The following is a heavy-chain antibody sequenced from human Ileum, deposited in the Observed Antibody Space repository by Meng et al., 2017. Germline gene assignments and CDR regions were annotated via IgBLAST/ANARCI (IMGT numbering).Heavy chain of an antibody. Sequence: QGPLPAAGPGLVKPSGTLSLTFAVSGDSISTTNWWNWVRQPPGEGLEWIGEIYHSGLVNYNLSLKSRVTLSIDKSKNQFSLKLISVTAADTGVYYCAANSGKKMHSWGQGTLVTVSS. V-gene: IGHV4-4*02. CDR3: AANSGKKMHS. D-gene: IGHD4-23*01. J-gene: IGHJ4*02. CDR1: GDSISTTNW. CDR2: IYHSGLV.